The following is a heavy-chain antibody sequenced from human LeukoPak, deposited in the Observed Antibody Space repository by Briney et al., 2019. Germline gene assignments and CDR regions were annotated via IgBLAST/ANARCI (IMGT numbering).Heavy chain of an antibody. J-gene: IGHJ5*02. Sequence: SETLSLTCTVAGYSIKTYYRSWIRQPPGKGLEWIGYIYASGSTNYNPSLKSRVTISLDTSKNQFSLNLRSVTAADTAVYFCARNRFENLPHNWFETWGQGTLVTVSS. CDR3: ARNRFENLPHNWFET. CDR2: IYASGST. CDR1: GYSIKTYY. D-gene: IGHD3-10*01. V-gene: IGHV4-59*01.